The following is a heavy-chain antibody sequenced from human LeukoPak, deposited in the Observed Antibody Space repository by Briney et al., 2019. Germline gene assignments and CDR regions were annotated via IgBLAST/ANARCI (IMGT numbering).Heavy chain of an antibody. Sequence: SETLSLTCTVSGGSISSSGYYWGWIRQPPGKGLEWIGSMYYSGSTYYNPSLKSRVTISVDTSKNHFSLKLSSVTAADTAVYYCARVDDFWSGSHYYMDVWGKGTTVTVSS. CDR1: GGSISSSGYY. CDR3: ARVDDFWSGSHYYMDV. CDR2: MYYSGST. V-gene: IGHV4-39*07. J-gene: IGHJ6*03. D-gene: IGHD3-3*01.